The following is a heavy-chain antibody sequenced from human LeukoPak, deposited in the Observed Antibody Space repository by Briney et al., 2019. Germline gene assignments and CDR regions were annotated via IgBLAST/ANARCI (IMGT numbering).Heavy chain of an antibody. D-gene: IGHD3-3*01. CDR2: MSSSSDTI. J-gene: IGHJ4*02. Sequence: PGGSLRLSFAASGFTFSSYSMNWVRQAPGKGLEWVSYMSSSSDTIYYADSVKGRFTISRDNAKSSLFLQMNSLRAEDTAIYYCACGVDFSSGSKRGFDYWGLGTLVTVSS. V-gene: IGHV3-48*01. CDR1: GFTFSSYS. CDR3: ACGVDFSSGSKRGFDY.